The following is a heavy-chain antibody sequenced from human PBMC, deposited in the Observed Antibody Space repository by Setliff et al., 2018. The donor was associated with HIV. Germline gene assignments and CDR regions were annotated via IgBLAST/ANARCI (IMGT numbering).Heavy chain of an antibody. V-gene: IGHV4-39*07. CDR2: VYYTGST. D-gene: IGHD6-6*01. CDR1: GGSVRSNNYF. CDR3: ARGGYIAARFYYFDY. Sequence: SETLSLTCSVSGGSVRSNNYFWSWVRQPPGKGLQYIGTVYYTGSTYYSLSLNSRVTISVDTSKNQFSLKLSSVTAADTAVYYCARGGYIAARFYYFDYWGQGLLVTVSS. J-gene: IGHJ4*02.